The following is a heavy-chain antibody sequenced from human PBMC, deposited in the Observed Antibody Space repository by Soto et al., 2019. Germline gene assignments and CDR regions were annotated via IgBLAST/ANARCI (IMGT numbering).Heavy chain of an antibody. CDR1: GFTFSSYG. CDR2: ISYDGSNK. J-gene: IGHJ4*02. D-gene: IGHD3-22*01. CDR3: AKPFDYYDGGYFDY. Sequence: GGSLRLSCAASGFTFSSYGMHWVRQAPGKGLEWVAVISYDGSNKYYADSVKGRFTISRDNSKNTLYLQMNSLRAEDTAVYYCAKPFDYYDGGYFDYWGQGTLVTVSS. V-gene: IGHV3-30*18.